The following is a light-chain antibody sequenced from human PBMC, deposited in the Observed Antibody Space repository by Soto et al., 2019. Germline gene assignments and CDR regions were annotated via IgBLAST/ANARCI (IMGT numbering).Light chain of an antibody. Sequence: DIQMTQSPSSLSASVGDRVTITCQASQDSSNYLNWYQQKPGKAPKLLIYEAANLETGVPSRFSGSGSGTDFTFTISSLQPEDIATYYCQQYDNLPPFTFGPGTKVDIK. CDR2: EAA. V-gene: IGKV1-33*01. J-gene: IGKJ3*01. CDR1: QDSSNY. CDR3: QQYDNLPPFT.